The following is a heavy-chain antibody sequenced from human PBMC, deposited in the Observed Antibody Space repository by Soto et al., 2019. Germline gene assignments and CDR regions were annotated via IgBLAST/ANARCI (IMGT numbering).Heavy chain of an antibody. V-gene: IGHV3-23*01. Sequence: GGSLRFSCVASGYNFSKYAVSWVRQAPGKGLEWVSAISSGGDNTHYADSVKGRFTITRDNSKNMLYLEMNSLTVEDTAVYYCVRRAQYFDGTGFHAFDIWGQGTRVTVSS. CDR3: VRRAQYFDGTGFHAFDI. CDR2: ISSGGDNT. D-gene: IGHD3-22*01. J-gene: IGHJ3*02. CDR1: GYNFSKYA.